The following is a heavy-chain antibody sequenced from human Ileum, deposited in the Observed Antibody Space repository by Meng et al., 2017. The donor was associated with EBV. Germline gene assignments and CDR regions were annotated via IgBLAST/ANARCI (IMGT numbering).Heavy chain of an antibody. V-gene: IGHV4-61*03. CDR2: MDDSENA. Sequence: RLEAGPGVRMTSQNLSLTCSVAGGSVSSNDYHWSCSRQPPGKGLERIGCMDDSENAKYNPSLHRRVTISIDTTRNHFVLKLTSVTAADTAVYYCAYYFVGRGGPGSWGQGTLVTVSS. D-gene: IGHD3-9*01. CDR3: AYYFVGRGGPGS. J-gene: IGHJ5*02. CDR1: GGSVSSNDYH.